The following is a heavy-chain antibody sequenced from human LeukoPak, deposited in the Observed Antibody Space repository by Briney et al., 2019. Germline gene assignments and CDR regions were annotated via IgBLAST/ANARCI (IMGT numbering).Heavy chain of an antibody. V-gene: IGHV1-69*06. CDR1: GYVFTGYY. Sequence: SVKVSCKASGYVFTGYYMHWVRQAPGQGLEWMGGIIPIFGTANYAQKFQGRVTITADKSTSTAYMELSSLRSEDTAVYYCARSSIIAAAGPYYFDYWGQGTLVTVSS. D-gene: IGHD6-13*01. J-gene: IGHJ4*02. CDR2: IIPIFGTA. CDR3: ARSSIIAAAGPYYFDY.